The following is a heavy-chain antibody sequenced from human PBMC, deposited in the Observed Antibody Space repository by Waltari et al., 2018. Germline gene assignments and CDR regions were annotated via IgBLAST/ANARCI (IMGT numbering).Heavy chain of an antibody. J-gene: IGHJ3*02. V-gene: IGHV1-69*13. CDR2: IIPIFGTA. Sequence: QVQLVQSGAEVKKPGSSVKVSCKASGGTFSSYAISWVRQAPGQGLEWMGRIIPIFGTANYAQKFQGRVTITADKSTSTAYMELSSLRSEDTAVYYCASFGSGYYKLDDAFDIWGQGTMVTVSS. CDR1: GGTFSSYA. D-gene: IGHD3-3*01. CDR3: ASFGSGYYKLDDAFDI.